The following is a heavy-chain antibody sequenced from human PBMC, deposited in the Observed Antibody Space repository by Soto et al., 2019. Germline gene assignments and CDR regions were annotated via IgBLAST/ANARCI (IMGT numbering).Heavy chain of an antibody. CDR1: GYSFTTHA. CDR2: INTGNGNT. V-gene: IGHV1-3*04. J-gene: IGHJ6*02. CDR3: ARGEQLYHYYYGMDV. Sequence: WASVKVSCKASGYSFTTHAMIWVRQAPGQRPEWMGWINTGNGNTRYSPKFQGRVYITRDTSASTAYMELSSLKSEDTAVYYCARGEQLYHYYYGMDVWGQGSTVTVSS.